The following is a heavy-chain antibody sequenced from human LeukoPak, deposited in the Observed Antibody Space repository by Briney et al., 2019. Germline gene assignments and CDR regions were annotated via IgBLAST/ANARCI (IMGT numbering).Heavy chain of an antibody. CDR1: VGSLSSYY. D-gene: IGHD2-15*01. V-gene: IGHV4-59*13. CDR3: ARWVSSRVRSFGSSYYYYIDV. CDR2: IYYSGST. J-gene: IGHJ6*03. Sequence: SETLSLTCTVSVGSLSSYYWSWLGQPPGTALEGTGYIYYSGSTNYNPPLTSPGPISVDTTKNHFPPRLSSVTAADTAVYYCARWVSSRVRSFGSSYYYYIDVWGKGTTVTVSS.